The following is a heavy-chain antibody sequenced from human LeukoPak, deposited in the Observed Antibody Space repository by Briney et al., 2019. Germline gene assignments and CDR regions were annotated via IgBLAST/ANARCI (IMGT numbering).Heavy chain of an antibody. CDR2: ISYDGSNK. J-gene: IGHJ4*02. CDR3: ARENMGDYFSFDY. CDR1: GFTFSSYA. Sequence: GGSLRLSCAASGFTFSSYAMHWVRQAPGKGLEWVAVISYDGSNKYYADSVKGRFTISRDNSKNTLYLQMNSLRAEDTAVYYCARENMGDYFSFDYWGQGTLVTISS. V-gene: IGHV3-30-3*01. D-gene: IGHD4-17*01.